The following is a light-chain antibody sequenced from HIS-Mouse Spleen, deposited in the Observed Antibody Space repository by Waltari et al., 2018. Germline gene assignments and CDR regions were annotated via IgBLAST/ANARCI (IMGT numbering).Light chain of an antibody. CDR1: QGISSA. V-gene: IGKV1-13*02. J-gene: IGKJ4*01. CDR3: QQFNSYPYST. Sequence: AIQLTQSPSSLSASVGDRVTITCRASQGISSALAWYQQKPGKAPKLLNYDASSLESGVPSRFSGSGSGTDFTLTISSLQPEDFATYYCQQFNSYPYSTFGGGTKVEIK. CDR2: DAS.